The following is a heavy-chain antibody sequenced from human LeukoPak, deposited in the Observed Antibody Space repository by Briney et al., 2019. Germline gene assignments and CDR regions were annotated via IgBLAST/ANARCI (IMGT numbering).Heavy chain of an antibody. D-gene: IGHD2-15*01. CDR3: ARGGPYCSGGSCYPGGDY. CDR2: INPNSGGT. V-gene: IGHV1-2*02. J-gene: IGHJ4*02. CDR1: GYTFTGYY. Sequence: GASVKVSCKASGYTFTGYYMHWVRQAPGQGLEWMGWINPNSGGTNYAQKFQGRVTMTRDTSISTAYMELSSLRSEDTAVYYCARGGPYCSGGSCYPGGDYWGQGTLVTVSS.